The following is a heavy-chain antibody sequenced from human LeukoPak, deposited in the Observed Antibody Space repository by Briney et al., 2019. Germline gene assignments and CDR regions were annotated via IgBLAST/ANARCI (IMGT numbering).Heavy chain of an antibody. Sequence: PGGSLRLSCAASGFTFNIYHMNWVRQAPGKGLEWVAAMSYDGNSKYYADSVRGRFTISRDNSKNTLYLQMDSLRAEDTAAYYCAKFQGSLDWLSPFDGWGQGTLVTVSS. CDR3: AKFQGSLDWLSPFDG. D-gene: IGHD3-9*01. J-gene: IGHJ4*02. CDR2: MSYDGNSK. V-gene: IGHV3-30*18. CDR1: GFTFNIYH.